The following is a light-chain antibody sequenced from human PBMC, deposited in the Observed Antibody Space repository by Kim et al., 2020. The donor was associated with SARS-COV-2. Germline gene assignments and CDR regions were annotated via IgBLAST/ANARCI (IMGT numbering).Light chain of an antibody. J-gene: IGLJ2*01. CDR3: NSRDSSGNHVV. CDR2: GKN. V-gene: IGLV3-19*01. CDR1: SLRSYY. Sequence: SSELTHDPAVSVALGQTVRITCQGDSLRSYYASWYQQKPGQAPVIVIYGKNNRPSGIPDRFSGSSSGNTASLTITGAQAEDEADYYCNSRDSSGNHVVFGGGTQLTVL.